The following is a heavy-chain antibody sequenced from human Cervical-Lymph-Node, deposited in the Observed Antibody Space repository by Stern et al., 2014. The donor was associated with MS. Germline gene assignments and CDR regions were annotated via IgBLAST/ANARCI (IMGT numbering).Heavy chain of an antibody. CDR1: GDSISNYY. Sequence: QVQLQESGPGLVKPSETLSLTCTVSGDSISNYYWTWIRQPPGKGLEWIGHIYYSGSTNYNPSLKSRVTISVDTSKNQFSLKLSSVTAADTAVYYCARAYSSNWYHFDYWGQGTLVTVSS. D-gene: IGHD6-13*01. CDR2: IYYSGST. V-gene: IGHV4-59*01. J-gene: IGHJ4*02. CDR3: ARAYSSNWYHFDY.